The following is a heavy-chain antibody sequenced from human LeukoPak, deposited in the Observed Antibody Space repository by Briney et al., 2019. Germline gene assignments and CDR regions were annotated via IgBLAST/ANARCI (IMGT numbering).Heavy chain of an antibody. D-gene: IGHD5-18*01. V-gene: IGHV3-7*01. CDR2: IKQDGSEK. Sequence: PGGSLRLSWAAAGFTFSNYWMSWVRQAPGKGLEWVANIKQDGSEKYYVDSVKGRFTISRDNAKNSLYLQMNSLRAEDTAVYYCARDRWGYSYGGDWGQGTLVTVSS. CDR3: ARDRWGYSYGGD. J-gene: IGHJ4*02. CDR1: GFTFSNYW.